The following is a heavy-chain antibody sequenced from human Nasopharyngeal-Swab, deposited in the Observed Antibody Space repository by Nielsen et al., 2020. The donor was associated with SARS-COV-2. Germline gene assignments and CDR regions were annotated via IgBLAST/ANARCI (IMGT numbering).Heavy chain of an antibody. CDR3: ARDGYAWGVYGAFDI. Sequence: GESLKISCAASGFTFSSYGMHWVRQAPGKGLEWVAVISYDGSNKYYADSVKGRFTISRDNSKNTLYLQMNSLRAEDTAVYYCARDGYAWGVYGAFDIWGQGTMVTVSS. CDR2: ISYDGSNK. CDR1: GFTFSSYG. V-gene: IGHV3-30*19. J-gene: IGHJ3*02. D-gene: IGHD1-1*01.